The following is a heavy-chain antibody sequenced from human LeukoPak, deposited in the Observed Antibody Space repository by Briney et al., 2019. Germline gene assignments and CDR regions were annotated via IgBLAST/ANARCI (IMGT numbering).Heavy chain of an antibody. CDR2: IYISGST. Sequence: SETLSLTCTVSGVSISSYFWSWIRQPAGKGLEWIGRIYISGSTNYNPSLKSRVTMSVDTSKNQFSLKLSSVTAADTAVYYCARGPAGAVVVAVYYYYMDVWGKGTTVTVSS. CDR3: ARGPAGAVVVAVYYYYMDV. J-gene: IGHJ6*03. D-gene: IGHD2-15*01. V-gene: IGHV4-4*07. CDR1: GVSISSYF.